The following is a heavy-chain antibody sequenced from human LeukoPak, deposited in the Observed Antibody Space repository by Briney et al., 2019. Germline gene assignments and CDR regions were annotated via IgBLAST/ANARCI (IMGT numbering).Heavy chain of an antibody. Sequence: SETLSLTCAVYGGSFSGYYWSWIRQPPGKGLEWIGEINHSGSTNYNPSLKSRVTISVDTSKNQFSLKLSSVTAADTAVYYCARHGAAAAKIYYYYYYYMDVWGKGTTVTVSS. J-gene: IGHJ6*03. CDR1: GGSFSGYY. CDR3: ARHGAAAAKIYYYYYYYMDV. V-gene: IGHV4-34*01. D-gene: IGHD6-13*01. CDR2: INHSGST.